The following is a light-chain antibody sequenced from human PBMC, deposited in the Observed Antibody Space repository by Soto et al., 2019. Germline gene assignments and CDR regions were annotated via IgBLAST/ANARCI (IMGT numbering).Light chain of an antibody. CDR1: QGIGNS. CDR3: QQYYAYPFT. V-gene: IGKV1-16*02. CDR2: GGS. Sequence: DIQMTQSPSSLSASVGDRVTITCRASQGIGNSLAWFQQKPGKAPKSLIYGGSSLQSGVPSKFSGSGSGTYFTLTISSLQPEDYATYYCQQYYAYPFTFGPGTKVDVK. J-gene: IGKJ3*01.